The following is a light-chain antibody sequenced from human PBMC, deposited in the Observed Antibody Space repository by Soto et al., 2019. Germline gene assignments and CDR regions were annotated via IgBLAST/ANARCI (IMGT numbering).Light chain of an antibody. CDR3: QQHNQRPIT. CDR2: YIS. CDR1: QSAGNF. V-gene: IGKV3D-15*01. Sequence: EIVMTQSPATLSVSPGETASLPCRASQSAGNFLAWYQQKPGQAPRLLIYYISTRATGIPARFSGSGSGTEFTLTINILQSEDSAVYYCQQHNQRPITFGQGTRLEIK. J-gene: IGKJ5*01.